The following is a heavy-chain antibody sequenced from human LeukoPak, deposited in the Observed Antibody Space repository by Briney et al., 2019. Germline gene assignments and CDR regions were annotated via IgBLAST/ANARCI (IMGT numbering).Heavy chain of an antibody. CDR2: IGWYSGGV. V-gene: IGHV3-9*01. Sequence: GGSLRLSCVASGFTFGDHAMHWVRQAPGKGLEWVSGIGWYSGGVGYADSVKGRFNISRDNAKNSLYLKMNSLREEDTALYYCSKDIGVVVTAFNIWGHGTLVTVSS. CDR1: GFTFGDHA. CDR3: SKDIGVVVTAFNI. J-gene: IGHJ4*01. D-gene: IGHD2-21*02.